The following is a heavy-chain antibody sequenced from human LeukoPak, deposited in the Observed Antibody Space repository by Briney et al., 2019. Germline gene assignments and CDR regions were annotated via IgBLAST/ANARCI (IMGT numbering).Heavy chain of an antibody. Sequence: GGSLRLSCAASGFTFSSYSMNWVRQAPGKGLEWVSSISSSSYIYYADSVKGRFTIFRDNAKNSLYLQMNSLRAEDTAVYYCARGIAVAGRAIAYYFDYWGQGTLVTVSS. CDR2: ISSSSYI. D-gene: IGHD6-19*01. CDR1: GFTFSSYS. V-gene: IGHV3-21*01. J-gene: IGHJ4*02. CDR3: ARGIAVAGRAIAYYFDY.